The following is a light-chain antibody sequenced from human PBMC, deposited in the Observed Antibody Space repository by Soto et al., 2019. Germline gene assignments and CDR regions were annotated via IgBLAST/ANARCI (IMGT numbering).Light chain of an antibody. Sequence: EIVLTQSPGTLSLSPGERAILSCRASQTINNRYLAWYQHMPGRAPRLLIHGASSRAAGIPDRFSGSWSETDFTLTINRLEPEDFAVYYCHNYDTSPPFPCAPGTTVDI. J-gene: IGKJ3*01. CDR3: HNYDTSPPFP. V-gene: IGKV3-20*01. CDR2: GAS. CDR1: QTINNRY.